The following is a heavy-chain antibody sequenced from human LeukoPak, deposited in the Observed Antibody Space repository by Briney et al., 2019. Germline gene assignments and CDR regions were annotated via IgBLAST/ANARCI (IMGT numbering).Heavy chain of an antibody. J-gene: IGHJ4*02. Sequence: GGSLRLSCSASGFPFDTYAMGWVRQAPGRGLEWVSAISESGEKTYYVDSVEGRFTISRDNSKNTLSLQMNNLRVDDTAIYYCSNSPPTYGDLDYWGQGTLVTVSS. D-gene: IGHD3-10*01. CDR3: SNSPPTYGDLDY. CDR2: ISESGEKT. CDR1: GFPFDTYA. V-gene: IGHV3-23*01.